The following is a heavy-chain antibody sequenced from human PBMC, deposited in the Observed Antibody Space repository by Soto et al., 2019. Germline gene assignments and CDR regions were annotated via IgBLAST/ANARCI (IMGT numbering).Heavy chain of an antibody. CDR1: GFSLSAHGVG. CDR3: AHSDYGDYFDY. V-gene: IGHV2-5*02. D-gene: IGHD4-17*01. J-gene: IGHJ4*02. CDR2: IYRDDDK. Sequence: QITLKESGPTLVKPTQTLTLTCTFSGFSLSAHGVGVGWIRQPPGKALEWLALIYRDDDKRYSPSLKSRLTITKDTSKNQVVLTMINMVPVDTATYFCAHSDYGDYFDYWGQGTLVTVSS.